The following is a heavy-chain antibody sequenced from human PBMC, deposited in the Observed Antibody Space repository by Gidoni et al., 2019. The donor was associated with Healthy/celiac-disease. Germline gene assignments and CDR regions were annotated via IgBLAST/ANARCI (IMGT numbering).Heavy chain of an antibody. V-gene: IGHV3-9*01. D-gene: IGHD6-13*01. CDR3: AKDRTSSSSWLLPDY. Sequence: EVQLVESGGGLVQPGRSLRLSCAASGFTFDAYAMHWVRPAPGKGLEWVAGISWNSGSIGYADSVKGRFTISRDNAKNSLYLQMNSLRAEDTALYYCAKDRTSSSSWLLPDYWGQGTLVTVSS. CDR2: ISWNSGSI. CDR1: GFTFDAYA. J-gene: IGHJ4*02.